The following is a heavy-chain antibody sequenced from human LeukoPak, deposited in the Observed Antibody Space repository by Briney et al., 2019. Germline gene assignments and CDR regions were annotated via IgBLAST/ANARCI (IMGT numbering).Heavy chain of an antibody. J-gene: IGHJ4*02. Sequence: PGGSLRLSCAASGFTVSSNYMSWVRQAPGKGLEWVSVIYSGGSTYYADSVKGRFTISRDNSKNTLYLQMNSLRAEDTAVYYCARSNSTVTELYLFDYWGQGTLVTVSS. CDR2: IYSGGST. D-gene: IGHD4-4*01. V-gene: IGHV3-53*01. CDR1: GFTVSSNY. CDR3: ARSNSTVTELYLFDY.